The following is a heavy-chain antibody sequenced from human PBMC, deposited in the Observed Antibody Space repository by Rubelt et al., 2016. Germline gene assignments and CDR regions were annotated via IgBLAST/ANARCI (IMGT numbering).Heavy chain of an antibody. D-gene: IGHD6-19*01. CDR1: GGSISSSSYY. J-gene: IGHJ6*02. V-gene: IGHV4-39*01. CDR2: IYYSGST. CDR3: AGVRPIPVAGTDYYYGIDV. Sequence: QLQLQESGPGLVKPSETLSLTCTVSGGSISSSSYYWGWIRQPPGKGLEWIGSIYYSGSTYYNPSLKSRVTISVDTSKNQFSLTLSCVTASDTAGNYGAGVRPIPVAGTDYYYGIDVWGQGTTVTVAS.